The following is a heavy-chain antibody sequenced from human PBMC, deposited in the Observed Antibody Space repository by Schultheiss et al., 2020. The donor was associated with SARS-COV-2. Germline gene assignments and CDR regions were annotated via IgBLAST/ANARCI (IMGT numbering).Heavy chain of an antibody. CDR2: ISGVVSGDGSTT. J-gene: IGHJ6*02. V-gene: IGHV3-23*01. Sequence: GGSLRLSCAASGFTFSNYAVSWVRQAAGKGLEWVSVISGVVSGDGSTTNYADSVKGRFTISRDNSKNMLYLQMNSLRAEDTAIYYCAKDLQLSASNRRYCYGMDAWGQGTTVTVSS. CDR1: GFTFSNYA. D-gene: IGHD1-1*01. CDR3: AKDLQLSASNRRYCYGMDA.